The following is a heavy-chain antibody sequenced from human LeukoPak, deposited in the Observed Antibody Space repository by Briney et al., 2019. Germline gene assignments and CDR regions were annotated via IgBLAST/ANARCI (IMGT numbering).Heavy chain of an antibody. Sequence: GGSLRLSCAASGFTFSSYSMNWVRQAPGKGLEWVSSISSSSSYIYYADSVKGRFTISRDNAKNSLYLQMNSLRAEDTAVYYCARFLTYYYDSSGYAPRKYYYYGMDVWGQGTTVTVSS. V-gene: IGHV3-21*01. CDR2: ISSSSSYI. J-gene: IGHJ6*02. D-gene: IGHD3-22*01. CDR3: ARFLTYYYDSSGYAPRKYYYYGMDV. CDR1: GFTFSSYS.